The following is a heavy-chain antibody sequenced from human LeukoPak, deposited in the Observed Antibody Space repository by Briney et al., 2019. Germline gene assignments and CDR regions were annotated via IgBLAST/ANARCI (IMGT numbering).Heavy chain of an antibody. CDR1: GFTFSSYD. CDR2: ISYDGTNK. V-gene: IGHV3-30*18. J-gene: IGHJ4*02. CDR3: AKVPYPSRSMDEVECTLDY. Sequence: GGSLRLSCAASGFTFSSYDMHWVRQAPGKGLEWVAVISYDGTNKYSADSVKGRFTISRDNSKNTLYLQMNSLRAEDTAVYYCAKVPYPSRSMDEVECTLDYWGQGTLVAVSS. D-gene: IGHD2-2*01.